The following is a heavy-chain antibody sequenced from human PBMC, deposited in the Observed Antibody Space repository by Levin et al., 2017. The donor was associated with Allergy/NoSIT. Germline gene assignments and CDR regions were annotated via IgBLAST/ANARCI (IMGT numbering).Heavy chain of an antibody. CDR1: GFTFSNAW. V-gene: IGHV3-15*01. Sequence: GESLKISCAASGFTFSNAWMSWVRQAPGKGLEWVGRIKSKTDGGTTDYAAPVKGRFTISRDDSKNTLYLQMNSLKTEDTAVYYCTTDSGYDDYYYYYMDVWGKGTTVTVSS. J-gene: IGHJ6*03. D-gene: IGHD5-12*01. CDR3: TTDSGYDDYYYYYMDV. CDR2: IKSKTDGGTT.